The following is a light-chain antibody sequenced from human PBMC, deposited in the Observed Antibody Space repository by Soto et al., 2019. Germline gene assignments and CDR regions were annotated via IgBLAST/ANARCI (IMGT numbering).Light chain of an antibody. J-gene: IGKJ3*01. V-gene: IGKV3-20*01. CDR1: QSGSSY. CDR2: GAS. CDR3: QQYGSSPFT. Sequence: EIVLTQSPGTLSLSPGERATLSGRSSQSGSSYLAWYQQKPGQAPRLLIYGASSRATGITDRFSDSGSGTDFTLTISRLEPEAFAVYYCQQYGSSPFTFGPGTKVDFK.